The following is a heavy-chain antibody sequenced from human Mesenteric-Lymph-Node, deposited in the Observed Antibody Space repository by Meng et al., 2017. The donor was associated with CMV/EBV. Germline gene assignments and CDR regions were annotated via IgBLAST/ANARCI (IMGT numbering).Heavy chain of an antibody. J-gene: IGHJ6*02. Sequence: GESLKISCAASGFIFSSYEMNWVRQAPGKGLEWVSYISSSGNTIYYADSVKGRFTISRDNAKNSLYLQMNSLRAEDTAVYYCARDTVVPAADYYYYGMDVWGQGTTAPSP. V-gene: IGHV3-48*03. CDR3: ARDTVVPAADYYYYGMDV. CDR1: GFIFSSYE. CDR2: ISSSGNTI. D-gene: IGHD2-2*01.